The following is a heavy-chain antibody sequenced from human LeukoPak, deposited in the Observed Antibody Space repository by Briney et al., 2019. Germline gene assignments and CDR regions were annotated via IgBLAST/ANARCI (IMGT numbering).Heavy chain of an antibody. Sequence: GGSLRLSCVASGFTFSTYSMNWVRQAPGKGLEWISYISSSSTTIFYADSVKGRFTISRDNANNLLYLQMNSLRDEDTAVYYCAKDYREQLALNGMDVWGQGTTVTVSS. J-gene: IGHJ6*02. V-gene: IGHV3-48*02. CDR2: ISSSSTTI. CDR1: GFTFSTYS. CDR3: AKDYREQLALNGMDV. D-gene: IGHD6-6*01.